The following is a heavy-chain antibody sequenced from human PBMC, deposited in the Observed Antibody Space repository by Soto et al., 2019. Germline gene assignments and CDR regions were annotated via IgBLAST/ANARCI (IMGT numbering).Heavy chain of an antibody. CDR2: IWYDGSNK. V-gene: IGHV3-33*01. Sequence: QVQLVESGGGVVQPGRSLRLSCAASGFTFSSYGMHWVRQAPGKGLEWVAVIWYDGSNKYYADSVKGRFTISRDNSKNTLDLQMNSLRAEDTAVYYCARDQIAAASFDYWGQGTLVTVSS. J-gene: IGHJ4*02. CDR3: ARDQIAAASFDY. CDR1: GFTFSSYG. D-gene: IGHD6-13*01.